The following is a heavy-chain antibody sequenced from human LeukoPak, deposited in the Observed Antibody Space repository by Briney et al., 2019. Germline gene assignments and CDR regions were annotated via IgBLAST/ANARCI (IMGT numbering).Heavy chain of an antibody. D-gene: IGHD5-12*01. CDR2: IYYSGST. V-gene: IGHV4-39*07. J-gene: IGHJ5*02. CDR1: GGSISSSSYY. CDR3: ATYVDYNWFDP. Sequence: PSETLSLTCTVSGGSISSSSYYWGWIRQPPGKGLEWIGSIYYSGSTYYNPSLKSRVTISVDTSKNQFSLKLSSVTAADTAVYYCATYVDYNWFDPWGQGALVTVSS.